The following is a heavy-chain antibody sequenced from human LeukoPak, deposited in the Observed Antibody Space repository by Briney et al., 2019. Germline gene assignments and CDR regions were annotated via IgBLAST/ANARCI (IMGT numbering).Heavy chain of an antibody. V-gene: IGHV7-4-1*02. Sequence: GASVKVSCKASGYTFTSYAMNWVRQAPGQGLEWMGWINTNTGNPTYAQGFTGRFVFSLDTSVSTAYLQISSLKAEDTAVYYCARQLSYYYDSSGYYYTYFDYWGQGTLVTVSS. D-gene: IGHD3-22*01. CDR2: INTNTGNP. CDR3: ARQLSYYYDSSGYYYTYFDY. J-gene: IGHJ4*02. CDR1: GYTFTSYA.